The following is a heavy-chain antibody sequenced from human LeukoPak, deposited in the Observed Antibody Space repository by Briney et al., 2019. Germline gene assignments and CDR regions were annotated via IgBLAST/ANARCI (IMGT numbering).Heavy chain of an antibody. D-gene: IGHD2-15*01. CDR1: GFTFSSYS. CDR3: SVVVAAPSSPTGAFDI. J-gene: IGHJ3*02. CDR2: ISSSSSTI. Sequence: GGSLRLSCAASGFTFSSYSMNWVRQAPGKGLEWGSYISSSSSTIYYADSVKGRFTISRDNAKNSLYLQMNSLRAEDTAVYYCSVVVAAPSSPTGAFDIWGQGTMVTVSS. V-gene: IGHV3-48*01.